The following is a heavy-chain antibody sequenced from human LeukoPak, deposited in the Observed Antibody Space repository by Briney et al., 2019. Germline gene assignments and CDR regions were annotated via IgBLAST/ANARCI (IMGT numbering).Heavy chain of an antibody. CDR1: GSMYNCY. CDR2: VHYSGST. CDR3: ARDTQIFSAIKNYHYYGMDV. Sequence: SETLSLTCTVSGSMYNCYWSWIRQPPGKGLEWIGYVHYSGSTNYNPSLKSRVTMSLDTSESQVSLKLSSVTAADTAVYYCARDTQIFSAIKNYHYYGMDVWGQGTTVTVSS. V-gene: IGHV4-59*01. J-gene: IGHJ6*02.